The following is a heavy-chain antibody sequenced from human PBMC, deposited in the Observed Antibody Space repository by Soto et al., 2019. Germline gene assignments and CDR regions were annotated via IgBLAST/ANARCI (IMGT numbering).Heavy chain of an antibody. CDR1: GGTFSSYT. CDR3: ARDLIRYCGGDCYYYYGMDV. CDR2: IIPILGIA. V-gene: IGHV1-69*04. D-gene: IGHD2-21*02. J-gene: IGHJ6*02. Sequence: SVKVSCKASGGTFSSYTISWVRQAPGQGLEWMGRIIPILGIANYAQKFQGRVTITADKSTSTAYMELSSLRSEDTAVYYCARDLIRYCGGDCYYYYGMDVWGQGTTVTVSS.